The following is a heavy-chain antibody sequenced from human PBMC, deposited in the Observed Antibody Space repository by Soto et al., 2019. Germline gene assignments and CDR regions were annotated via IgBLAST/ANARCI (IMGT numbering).Heavy chain of an antibody. CDR3: AKGQFSCIARRCTDGLDI. CDR2: ISSSGAST. V-gene: IGHV3-23*01. Sequence: GGSLRLSCAASGFTFSSYPMSWVRQAPGKGLEWVSVISSSGASTFYADSVKGRFTVSRDNSNNTLYLQMNSLRADDTAAYYCAKGQFSCIARRCTDGLDIWGQGTKVTVS. D-gene: IGHD2-15*01. J-gene: IGHJ3*02. CDR1: GFTFSSYP.